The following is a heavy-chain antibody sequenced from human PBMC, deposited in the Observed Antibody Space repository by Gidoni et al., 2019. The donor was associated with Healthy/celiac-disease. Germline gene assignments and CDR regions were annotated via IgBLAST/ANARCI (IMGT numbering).Heavy chain of an antibody. CDR1: GGTFSSYA. D-gene: IGHD2-21*01. CDR3: AREEYCGGDCGRLSTE. V-gene: IGHV1-69*01. Sequence: QVQLVQSGAEVKKPGSSVKVSCKASGGTFSSYAISWVRQAPVHGLEWMGGIIPLFWTANTAQKIQGKVSSTPQATTSTAYMELSSLRSEDTAVYYCAREEYCGGDCGRLSTEWGQGTLVTVSS. J-gene: IGHJ4*02. CDR2: IIPLFWTA.